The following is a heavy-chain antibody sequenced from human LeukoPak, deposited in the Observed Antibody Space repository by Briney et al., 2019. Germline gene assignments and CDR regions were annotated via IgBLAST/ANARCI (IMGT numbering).Heavy chain of an antibody. D-gene: IGHD5-18*01. J-gene: IGHJ6*03. CDR1: GGSISSGSYY. CDR2: IYTSGGT. CDR3: ARDRGYSYEYYYYYYMDV. V-gene: IGHV4-61*02. Sequence: SETLSLTCTVSGGSISSGSYYWSWIRQPAGKGLEWIGRIYTSGGTNYNPSLKSRVTISVDTSKNQFSLKLSSVTAADTAVYYCARDRGYSYEYYYYYYMDVWGKGTTVTVSS.